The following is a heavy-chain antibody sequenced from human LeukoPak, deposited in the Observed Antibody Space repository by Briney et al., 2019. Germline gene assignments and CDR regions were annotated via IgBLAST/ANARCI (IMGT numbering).Heavy chain of an antibody. V-gene: IGHV4-34*01. CDR1: GGSFSGYY. D-gene: IGHD2-2*01. J-gene: IGHJ5*02. CDR3: ARTGYVHMGWFEP. CDR2: INQSGNT. Sequence: RSETLSLTCAVYGGSFSGYYWSWIRQPPGQGLEWIGKINQSGNTNYNPSRKSRVTISVDTSKNQFSLKLSSVTAADTAVYYCARTGYVHMGWFEPGGQGTRFPVSS.